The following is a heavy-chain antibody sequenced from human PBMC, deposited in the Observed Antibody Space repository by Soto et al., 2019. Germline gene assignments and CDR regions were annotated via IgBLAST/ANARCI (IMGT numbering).Heavy chain of an antibody. CDR2: ISAYNGNT. J-gene: IGHJ5*02. V-gene: IGHV1-18*04. Sequence: QVQLVQSGAEVKKPGASVKVSCKASGYTFTSYGISCVRQAPGQGLEWIGWISAYNGNTNYAQKLQGRVTMTTDTATSTDYMALRRLRSDDTAVYYCARAHLDIVVVPAADDWLGFDPWGQGTLVTVSS. D-gene: IGHD2-2*03. CDR1: GYTFTSYG. CDR3: ARAHLDIVVVPAADDWLGFDP.